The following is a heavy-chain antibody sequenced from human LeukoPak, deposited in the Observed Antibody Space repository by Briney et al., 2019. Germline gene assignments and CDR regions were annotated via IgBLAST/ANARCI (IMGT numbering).Heavy chain of an antibody. V-gene: IGHV4-59*08. D-gene: IGHD6-19*01. CDR3: AKYGNSGWVIDN. J-gene: IGHJ4*02. CDR1: GGSIGSDY. CDR2: IYYTGGT. Sequence: SETLSLTCTVSGGSIGSDYWTWIRQPPGKGLEYIGYIYYTGGTNYNPSFKSRVTISVDTSKNQFSLKLSSVTAADTAVYFCAKYGNSGWVIDNWGQGTLVTVSS.